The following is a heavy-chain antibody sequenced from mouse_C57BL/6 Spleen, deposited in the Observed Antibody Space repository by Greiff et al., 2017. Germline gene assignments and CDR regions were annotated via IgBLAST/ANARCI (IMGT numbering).Heavy chain of an antibody. J-gene: IGHJ4*01. Sequence: EVNLVESGGGLVKPGGSLKLSCAASGFTFSSYAMSWVRQTPEKRLEWVATISDGGSYTYYPDNVKGRFTISRDNAKNNLYLQMSHLKSEDTAMYYCARDLIYYYGSSYGYAMDYWGQGTSVTVSS. CDR3: ARDLIYYYGSSYGYAMDY. CDR2: ISDGGSYT. V-gene: IGHV5-4*01. CDR1: GFTFSSYA. D-gene: IGHD1-1*01.